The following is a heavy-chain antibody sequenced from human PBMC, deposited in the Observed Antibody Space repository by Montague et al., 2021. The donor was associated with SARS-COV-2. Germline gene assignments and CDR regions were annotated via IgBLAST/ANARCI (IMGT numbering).Heavy chain of an antibody. J-gene: IGHJ5*02. V-gene: IGHV5-10-1*01. CDR1: GYSFTSYW. CDR2: IDPSDSYT. Sequence: QSGAEVKKPRESLRISCKGSGYSFTSYWISWVRQMPGKGLEWMGRIDPSDSYTNYSPSFQGHVTISADKSISTAYLQWSSLKASDTAMYYCVRRAGSSFIDNWFDPWGQGTLVTVSS. CDR3: VRRAGSSFIDNWFDP. D-gene: IGHD6-13*01.